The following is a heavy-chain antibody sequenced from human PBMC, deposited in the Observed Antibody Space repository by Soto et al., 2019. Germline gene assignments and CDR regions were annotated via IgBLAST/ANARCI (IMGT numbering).Heavy chain of an antibody. D-gene: IGHD4-17*01. J-gene: IGHJ4*02. CDR3: ARVQYGDYAFDY. Sequence: QVQLQESGPGLVKPSETLSLTCTVSGGSISSYYWSWIRQPPGKGLEWIGYIYYSGSTNYNPSLKSRFTISVDTSKNQFSLKLSSVTAADTAGYYCARVQYGDYAFDYWGQGTLVPVSS. CDR2: IYYSGST. V-gene: IGHV4-59*01. CDR1: GGSISSYY.